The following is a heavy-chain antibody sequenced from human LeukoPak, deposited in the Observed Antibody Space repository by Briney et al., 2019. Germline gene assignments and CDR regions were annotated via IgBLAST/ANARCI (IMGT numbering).Heavy chain of an antibody. CDR3: AKDGDIVVVPAAIDY. CDR1: GFTFSSYA. CDR2: ISGSGGST. J-gene: IGHJ4*02. V-gene: IGHV3-23*01. Sequence: GGSLRLSCAASGFTFSSYAMSWVRQAPGKGLEWVSAISGSGGSTYYADSVKGRFTISRDTSKNTLYLQMNSLRAEDTAVYYCAKDGDIVVVPAAIDYWGQGTLVTVSS. D-gene: IGHD2-2*01.